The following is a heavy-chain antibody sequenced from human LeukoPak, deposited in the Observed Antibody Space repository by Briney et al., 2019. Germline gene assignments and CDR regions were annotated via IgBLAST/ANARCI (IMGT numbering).Heavy chain of an antibody. CDR2: INPNSGGT. V-gene: IGHV1-2*02. Sequence: ASVKVSCKASGHTFTGYYMHWVRQAPGQGLEWMGWINPNSGGTNYAQKFQGRVTMTRDTSISTAYMELSRLRSDDTAVYYCATDQYSSSWFGYWGQGTLVTVSS. J-gene: IGHJ4*02. CDR1: GHTFTGYY. CDR3: ATDQYSSSWFGY. D-gene: IGHD6-13*01.